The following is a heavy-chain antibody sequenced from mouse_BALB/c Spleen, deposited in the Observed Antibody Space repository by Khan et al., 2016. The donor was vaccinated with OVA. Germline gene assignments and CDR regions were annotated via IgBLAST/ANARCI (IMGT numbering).Heavy chain of an antibody. CDR1: GFSLSRYN. Sequence: VQLQESGPGLVAPSQSLSITCTVSGFSLSRYNIHWVRQPPGKGLEWLGMIWGGGGTDYNSTLKSRLSISKDNSKSQVFLKLNSLQADDTAMYYWARAYYRYDGYYAMYYGGQGTSVTVSS. CDR3: ARAYYRYDGYYAMYY. V-gene: IGHV2-6-4*01. D-gene: IGHD2-14*01. J-gene: IGHJ4*01. CDR2: IWGGGGT.